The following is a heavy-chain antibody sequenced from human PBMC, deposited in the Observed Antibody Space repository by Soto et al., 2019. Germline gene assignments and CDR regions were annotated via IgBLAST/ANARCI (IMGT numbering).Heavy chain of an antibody. CDR1: GGSISSGDYY. V-gene: IGHV4-31*03. CDR2: IYSSGIT. CDR3: VRDYDYDTSRNDAFDI. D-gene: IGHD3-22*01. J-gene: IGHJ3*02. Sequence: QVQLQESGPGLVKPSQTLSLTCTVSGGSISSGDYYWSWIRHHPGKGLEWIGYIYSSGITYYNPSLRSRVTISADTSKNQFSLRLSSVTAADTAVYYCVRDYDYDTSRNDAFDIWGQGTMVTVSS.